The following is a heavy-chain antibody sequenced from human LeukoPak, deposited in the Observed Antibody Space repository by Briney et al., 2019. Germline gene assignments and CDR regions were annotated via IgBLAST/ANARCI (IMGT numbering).Heavy chain of an antibody. J-gene: IGHJ4*02. CDR3: ANNGGVAVAGSFDN. V-gene: IGHV3-7*05. CDR1: GFTFSSYW. CDR2: IKQDGSEK. D-gene: IGHD6-19*01. Sequence: GGSLRLSCVASGFTFSSYWMSWVRQAPGKGLEWVTNIKQDGSEKYYVDSVKGRFTISRDNAKNSLYLQMNSLRAEDTAVYYCANNGGVAVAGSFDNWGQGALVTVSS.